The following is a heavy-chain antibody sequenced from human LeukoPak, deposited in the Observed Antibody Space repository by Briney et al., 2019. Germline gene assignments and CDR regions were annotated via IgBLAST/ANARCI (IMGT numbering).Heavy chain of an antibody. CDR2: INHSGST. D-gene: IGHD6-19*01. CDR1: GGSFSGYY. Sequence: SETLPLTCAVYGGSFSGYYWSWIRQPPGKGLEWIGEINHSGSTNYNPSLKSRVTISVDTSKNQFSLKLSSVTAADTAVYYCARGLEWLVPNYWGQGTLVTVSS. CDR3: ARGLEWLVPNY. J-gene: IGHJ4*02. V-gene: IGHV4-34*01.